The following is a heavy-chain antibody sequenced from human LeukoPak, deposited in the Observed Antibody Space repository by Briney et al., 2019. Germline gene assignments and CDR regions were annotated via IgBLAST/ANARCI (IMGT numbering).Heavy chain of an antibody. CDR3: AKGPGARGQCNWFDP. J-gene: IGHJ5*02. CDR2: ITASSTTI. Sequence: PGGSLRLSCAASGFSFSNYEMSWVRQAPGKGLEWISYITASSTTIYYADSVKGRFTISRDNAKNSLYLQMNGLRGEDTAVYYCAKGPGARGQCNWFDPWGQETLVTVSS. D-gene: IGHD5-12*01. CDR1: GFSFSNYE. V-gene: IGHV3-48*03.